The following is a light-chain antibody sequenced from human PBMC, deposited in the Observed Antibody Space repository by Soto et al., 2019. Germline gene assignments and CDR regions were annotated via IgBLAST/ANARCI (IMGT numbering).Light chain of an antibody. CDR1: RSVSSTY. V-gene: IGKV3-20*01. CDR2: GTS. Sequence: DIVLTQSPGTLSLSPGERATLSCRASRSVSSTYLAWYQHKPGQAPRLLIYGTSRRATGIPDRFSGSGSGTDFSLTISRLEPEDFAVYYCHQYGGSPGTFGGGTKVEIK. CDR3: HQYGGSPGT. J-gene: IGKJ4*01.